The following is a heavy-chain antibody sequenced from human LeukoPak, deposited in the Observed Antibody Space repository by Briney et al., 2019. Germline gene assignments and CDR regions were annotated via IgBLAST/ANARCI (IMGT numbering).Heavy chain of an antibody. J-gene: IGHJ4*02. CDR1: GFTFSSYG. CDR2: IWYDGSNK. Sequence: GGSLRLSCAASGFTFSSYGMHWVRQAPGKGLEWVAVIWYDGSNKYYADSVKGRLTISRDNSKNTLYLQMNSLRAEDTAVYYCASASPLNYYDSSGYDYWGQGTLVTVSS. CDR3: ASASPLNYYDSSGYDY. V-gene: IGHV3-33*01. D-gene: IGHD3-22*01.